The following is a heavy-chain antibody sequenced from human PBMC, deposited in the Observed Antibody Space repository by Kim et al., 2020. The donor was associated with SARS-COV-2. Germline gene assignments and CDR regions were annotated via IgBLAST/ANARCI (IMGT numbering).Heavy chain of an antibody. CDR3: ARGAHYDFWSGYYGFFDY. J-gene: IGHJ4*02. V-gene: IGHV4-59*01. D-gene: IGHD3-3*01. CDR1: GGSISSYY. CDR2: IYYSGST. Sequence: SETLSLTCTVSGGSISSYYWSWIRQPPGKGLEWIGYIYYSGSTNYNPSLKSRITISVDTSKNQFSLKLSSVTAADTAVYYCARGAHYDFWSGYYGFFDYWGQGTLVTVSS.